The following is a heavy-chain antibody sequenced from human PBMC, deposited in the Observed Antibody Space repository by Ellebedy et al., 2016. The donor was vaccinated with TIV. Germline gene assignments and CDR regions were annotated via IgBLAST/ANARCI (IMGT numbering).Heavy chain of an antibody. CDR1: GFTVSSNY. CDR2: IYSSGGT. V-gene: IGHV3-53*01. CDR3: AGGISVAGTSLGF. Sequence: GEPLKISCAASGFTVSSNYMSWVRQAPGRGLEWVSTIYSSGGTYCAGSVKGRFTISRDNSKNTLYLQMNSLRAEDTAVYYCAGGISVAGTSLGFWGQGTLVTVSS. D-gene: IGHD6-19*01. J-gene: IGHJ4*02.